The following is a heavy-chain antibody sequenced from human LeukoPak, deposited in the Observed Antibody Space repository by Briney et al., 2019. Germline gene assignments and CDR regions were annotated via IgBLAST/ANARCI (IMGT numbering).Heavy chain of an antibody. CDR3: AARTYYYDSSGSSFDY. J-gene: IGHJ4*02. D-gene: IGHD3-22*01. Sequence: GFTFTSSAXXXXRXAXXQXLXXXXXXVVGSGNTNYAQKFQERVTITRDMSTSTAYMELSSLRSEDTAVYYCAARTYYYDSSGSSFDYWGQGTLVTVSS. CDR2: XVVGSGNT. CDR1: GFTFTSSA. V-gene: IGHV1-58*01.